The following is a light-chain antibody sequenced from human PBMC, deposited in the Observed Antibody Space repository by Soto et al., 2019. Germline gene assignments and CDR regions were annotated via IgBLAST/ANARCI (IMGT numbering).Light chain of an antibody. CDR2: DAS. Sequence: EIVLTQSPGTLSLSPGERATLSCRASQSVSSSYLAWYQQKPGQAPRLVIYDASSRATGIPDRFSGSGSGTDFTLTISRLETEDFAVYYCQQYGSSPLTFGQGTKVEIK. CDR1: QSVSSSY. CDR3: QQYGSSPLT. V-gene: IGKV3-20*01. J-gene: IGKJ1*01.